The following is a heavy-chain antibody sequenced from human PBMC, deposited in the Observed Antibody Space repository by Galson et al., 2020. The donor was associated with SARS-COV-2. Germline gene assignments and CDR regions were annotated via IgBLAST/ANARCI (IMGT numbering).Heavy chain of an antibody. CDR1: GYTFSDYY. CDR2: IIPSDGTT. Sequence: ASVKVSCKASGYTFSDYYMYWLRQAPGQGLEWMGIIIPSDGTTTYAQKFEGRVTMTRDTSTSTVYMELSSLTSEDTAIYYCARDPVPNSRYNLFDPWGQRTLVTVSS. CDR3: ARDPVPNSRYNLFDP. V-gene: IGHV1-46*01. J-gene: IGHJ5*02. D-gene: IGHD1-26*01.